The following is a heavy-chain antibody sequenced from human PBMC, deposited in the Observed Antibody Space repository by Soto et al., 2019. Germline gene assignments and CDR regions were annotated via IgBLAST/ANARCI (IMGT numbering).Heavy chain of an antibody. CDR1: GYTFTSYY. Sequence: ASVKVSCKASGYTFTSYYMHWVRQAPGQGLEWMGIINPSGGSTSYAQKFQGRVTMTRDTSTSTVYMELSSLRSEDTAVYYCVTYCSGGSCYSEAEYFQHWGQGTLVTVSS. J-gene: IGHJ1*01. V-gene: IGHV1-46*01. D-gene: IGHD2-15*01. CDR3: VTYCSGGSCYSEAEYFQH. CDR2: INPSGGST.